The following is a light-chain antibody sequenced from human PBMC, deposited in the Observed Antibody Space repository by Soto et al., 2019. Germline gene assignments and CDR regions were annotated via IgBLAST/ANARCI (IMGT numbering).Light chain of an antibody. CDR1: QSLLNSNGYNS. CDR3: MQALQTPT. Sequence: DIVMTQSPLSLPVTPGEPASISCRSSQSLLNSNGYNSLDWYLQKPGQPPQLLIYLGSNRASGVPDRFSGSGSGTDFTLKISRVEAEDVGVYYCMQALQTPTFGQGTKVEIK. CDR2: LGS. J-gene: IGKJ1*01. V-gene: IGKV2-28*01.